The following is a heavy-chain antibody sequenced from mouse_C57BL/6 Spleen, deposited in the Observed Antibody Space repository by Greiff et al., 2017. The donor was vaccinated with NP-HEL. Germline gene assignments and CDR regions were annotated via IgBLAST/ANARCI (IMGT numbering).Heavy chain of an antibody. D-gene: IGHD3-2*02. CDR3: ARRSSGYVNYFDY. V-gene: IGHV5-17*01. CDR2: ISSGSSTI. CDR1: GFTFSDYG. Sequence: EVQVVESGGGLVKPGGSLKLSCAASGFTFSDYGMHWVRQAPEKGLEWVAYISSGSSTIYYADTVKGRFTISRDNAKNTLFLQMTSLRSEDTAMYYCARRSSGYVNYFDYWGQGTTLTVSS. J-gene: IGHJ2*01.